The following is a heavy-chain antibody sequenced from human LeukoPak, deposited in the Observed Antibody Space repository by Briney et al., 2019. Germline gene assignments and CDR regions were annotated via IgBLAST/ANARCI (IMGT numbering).Heavy chain of an antibody. Sequence: GGSLRLSCAASGFPFSTYYMHWVRQAPGKGLEWVTFIRYDGNNGDYADSVKGRFTISRDNSKNTLYLQMNSLRAEDTAVYYCAKDRFCSSSSCPPNWFDPWGQGTLVTVSS. CDR1: GFPFSTYY. J-gene: IGHJ5*02. CDR2: IRYDGNNG. D-gene: IGHD2-2*01. V-gene: IGHV3-30*02. CDR3: AKDRFCSSSSCPPNWFDP.